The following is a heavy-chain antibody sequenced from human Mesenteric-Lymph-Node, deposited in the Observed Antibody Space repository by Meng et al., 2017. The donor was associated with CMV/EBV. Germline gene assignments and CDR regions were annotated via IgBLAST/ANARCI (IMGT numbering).Heavy chain of an antibody. J-gene: IGHJ6*02. CDR2: IYYTGST. CDR3: ARDFPMLPPRYYYYGMDV. V-gene: IGHV4-61*01. Sequence: SETLSLTCTVSGGSVSSSSYYWSWLRQPPGKGLEWIGYIYYTGSTNYNPSLKSRVTISLDTSKNQFSLKLSSVTAADTAVYYCARDFPMLPPRYYYYGMDVWGQGTTVTVSS. D-gene: IGHD2-15*01. CDR1: GGSVSSSSYY.